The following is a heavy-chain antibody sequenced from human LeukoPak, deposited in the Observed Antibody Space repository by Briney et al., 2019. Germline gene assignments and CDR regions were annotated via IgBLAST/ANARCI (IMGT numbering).Heavy chain of an antibody. CDR2: IFYNEGT. V-gene: IGHV4-59*12. CDR1: SGSFRTYY. Sequence: SETLSLTCTVSSGSFRTYYWSWIRQPPGKGLEWIGYIFYNEGTSYNPSLKSRVTISVDTSKNQFSLKLSSVTAADTAVYYCARESLAAAGTRWFDPWGQGTLVTVSS. D-gene: IGHD6-13*01. CDR3: ARESLAAAGTRWFDP. J-gene: IGHJ5*02.